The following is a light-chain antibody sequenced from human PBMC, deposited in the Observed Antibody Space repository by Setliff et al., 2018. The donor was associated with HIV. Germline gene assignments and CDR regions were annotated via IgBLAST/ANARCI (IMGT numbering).Light chain of an antibody. Sequence: QSALAQPPSASGSPGQTVTIFCTGTSSDVGGYNYVSWYQQHPGKAPKLMIYNVNERPSGVPDRFSGSKSGNTASLTVSGLQSEDEADYYRSSYAGSNNQGLFGGGTKVTVL. CDR2: NVN. CDR3: SSYAGSNNQGL. J-gene: IGLJ2*01. V-gene: IGLV2-8*01. CDR1: SSDVGGYNY.